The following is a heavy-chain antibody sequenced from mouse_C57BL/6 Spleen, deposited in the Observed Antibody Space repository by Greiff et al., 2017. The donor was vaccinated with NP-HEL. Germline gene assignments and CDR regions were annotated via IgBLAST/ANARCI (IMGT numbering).Heavy chain of an antibody. D-gene: IGHD2-5*01. CDR2: IYPGSGNT. J-gene: IGHJ2*01. CDR1: GYTFTDYY. V-gene: IGHV1-76*01. Sequence: QVHVKQSGAELVRPGASVKLSCKASGYTFTDYYINWVKQRPGQGLEWIARIYPGSGNTYYNEKFKGKATLTAEKSSSTAYMQLSSLTSEDSAVYFCAHSNYEDYFDYWGQGTTLTVSS. CDR3: AHSNYEDYFDY.